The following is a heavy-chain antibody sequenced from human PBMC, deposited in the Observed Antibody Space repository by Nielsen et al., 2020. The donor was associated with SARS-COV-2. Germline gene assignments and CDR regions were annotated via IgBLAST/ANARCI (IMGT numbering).Heavy chain of an antibody. D-gene: IGHD3-22*01. J-gene: IGHJ4*02. CDR3: ARGSVGGYYPE. CDR2: IYYSGST. V-gene: IGHV4-31*03. CDR1: GGSISSGGYY. Sequence: SETLSLTCTVSGGSISSGGYYWSWIRQHPGKGLEWIGYIYYSGSTHYNPSLKSRVTISVDTSKNQFSLKLSSVTAADTAVYYCARGSVGGYYPEWGQGTLVTVSS.